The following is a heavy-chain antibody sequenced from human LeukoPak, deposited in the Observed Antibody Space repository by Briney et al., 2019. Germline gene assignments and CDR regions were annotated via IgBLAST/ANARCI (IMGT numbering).Heavy chain of an antibody. CDR2: IYPGDSDT. CDR3: ARLLHYDSSGYYYGGSVDY. D-gene: IGHD3-22*01. Sequence: GESLKISCKGSGYSFSTYWIGWVRQMPGKGLEWMGIIYPGDSDTRYSPSFQGQVTISADKSISTAYLQWSSLKASDTAMYYCARLLHYDSSGYYYGGSVDYWGQGTLVTVSS. CDR1: GYSFSTYW. J-gene: IGHJ4*02. V-gene: IGHV5-51*01.